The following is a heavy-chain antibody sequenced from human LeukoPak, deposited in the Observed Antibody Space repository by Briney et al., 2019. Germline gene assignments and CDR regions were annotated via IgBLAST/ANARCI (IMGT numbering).Heavy chain of an antibody. CDR2: IYYSGST. CDR1: GYSISSGYY. J-gene: IGHJ2*01. Sequence: SETLSLTCTVSGYSISSGYYWGWIRQPPGKGLEWIGYIYYSGSTNYNPSLKSRVTISVDTSKNQFSLKLSSVTAADTAVYYCARVDWNWYFDLWGRGTLVTVSS. D-gene: IGHD3-9*01. CDR3: ARVDWNWYFDL. V-gene: IGHV4-38-2*02.